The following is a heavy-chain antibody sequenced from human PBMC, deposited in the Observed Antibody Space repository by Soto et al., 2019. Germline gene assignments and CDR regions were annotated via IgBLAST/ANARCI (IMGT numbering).Heavy chain of an antibody. Sequence: PGESLKISCKGSGYRFTSYWISWVRQMPGKGLEWMGRIDASESYTNYSPSFQGHVTISADKSISTAYLQWSSLKASDTAMYYWARFSGSYSSIFFPDYWGQGPLVPVSS. J-gene: IGHJ4*02. V-gene: IGHV5-10-1*01. CDR1: GYRFTSYW. CDR3: ARFSGSYSSIFFPDY. CDR2: IDASESYT. D-gene: IGHD6-13*01.